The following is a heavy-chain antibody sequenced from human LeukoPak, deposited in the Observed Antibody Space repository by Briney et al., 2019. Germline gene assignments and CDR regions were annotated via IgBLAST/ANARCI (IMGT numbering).Heavy chain of an antibody. D-gene: IGHD5-18*01. V-gene: IGHV3-30*03. CDR1: GFTFSNAW. Sequence: GGSLRLSCAASGFTFSNAWMNWVRQAPGKGLEWVAVMSYDGSKKYYADSVKGRFTISRDNAKNSLYLQMNSLRAEDTAVYYCARSNTAMAPNYYYYGMDVWGQGTTVTVSS. CDR2: MSYDGSKK. CDR3: ARSNTAMAPNYYYYGMDV. J-gene: IGHJ6*02.